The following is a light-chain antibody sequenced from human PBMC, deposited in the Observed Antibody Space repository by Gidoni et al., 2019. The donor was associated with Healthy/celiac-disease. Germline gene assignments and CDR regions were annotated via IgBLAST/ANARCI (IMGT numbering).Light chain of an antibody. CDR2: LGS. CDR1: QSLLHSNGYNY. V-gene: IGKV2-28*01. CDR3: MQALQTPPWT. J-gene: IGKJ1*01. Sequence: DIVMTQSPLSLPVTPGEPASISCRSSQSLLHSNGYNYLDCYLQKPGQSPQLLIYLGSNRASGVPDRFSGSGSGTEFTLKISRVEAEDVGVYYCMQALQTPPWTFGQGTKVEIK.